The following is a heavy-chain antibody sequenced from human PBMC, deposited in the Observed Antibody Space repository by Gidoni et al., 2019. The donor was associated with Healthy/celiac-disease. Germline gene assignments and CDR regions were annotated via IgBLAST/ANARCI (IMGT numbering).Heavy chain of an antibody. CDR3: AREGARGIGYFDY. V-gene: IGHV4-30-2*01. D-gene: IGHD3-16*01. CDR1: GCPISSGGYS. Sequence: QLQLQESGSGLVKPSQPLSPTCAAPGCPISSGGYSWSWIRQPPGKGLGWIGYIYHNGSTYYNPYLKSRVTISVDRSKNQFSLKLSSVTAADTAVDYCAREGARGIGYFDYWGQGTLVTVSS. CDR2: IYHNGST. J-gene: IGHJ4*02.